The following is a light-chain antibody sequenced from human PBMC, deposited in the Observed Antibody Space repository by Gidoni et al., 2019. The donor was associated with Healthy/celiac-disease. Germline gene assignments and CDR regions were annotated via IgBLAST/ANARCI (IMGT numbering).Light chain of an antibody. CDR2: LGS. Sequence: DIVMSHSPLSLPVTPGGPASISCRSSQSLLHSNGYNYLDWYLQKPGQSPQLLIYLGSNRAAGVPDRFSGSGSGTDFTLKISRVEAEDVGVYYCRQALQTPTTFGQGTRLEIK. V-gene: IGKV2-28*01. CDR3: RQALQTPTT. CDR1: QSLLHSNGYNY. J-gene: IGKJ5*01.